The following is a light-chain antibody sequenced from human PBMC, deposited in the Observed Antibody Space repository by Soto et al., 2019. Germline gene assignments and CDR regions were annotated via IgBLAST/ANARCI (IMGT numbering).Light chain of an antibody. V-gene: IGKV1-5*01. J-gene: IGKJ4*01. CDR3: LQDYNYPLT. CDR2: DAS. Sequence: DIQMTQSPSTLSASVGDRVTITCRASQSISSWLAWYQQKPGKAPNLLIYDASTLHSGVPSRFSGGGSGTDFTLTISSLQPEDFATYYCLQDYNYPLTFGGGTKVDI. CDR1: QSISSW.